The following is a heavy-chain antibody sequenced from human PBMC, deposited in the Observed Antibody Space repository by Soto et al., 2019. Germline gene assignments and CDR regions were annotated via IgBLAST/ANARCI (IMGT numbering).Heavy chain of an antibody. J-gene: IGHJ4*02. CDR1: GYTFSSYS. V-gene: IGHV1-18*04. CDR2: ISTYSGNT. CDR3: ARDNGYFDL. Sequence: ASVKVSCKTSGYTFSSYSINWVRQAPGQGLEWMAWISTYSGNTHYAERVQGRVTVTLDKSARTAFMEMRGLTSDDTAVYFCARDNGYFDLWGQGTLVTVSS.